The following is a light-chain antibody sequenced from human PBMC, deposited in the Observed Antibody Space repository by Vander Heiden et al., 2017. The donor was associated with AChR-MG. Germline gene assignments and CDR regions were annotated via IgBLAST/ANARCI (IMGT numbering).Light chain of an antibody. CDR1: QSVRRNY. CDR3: QQYGSSPLT. J-gene: IGKJ1*01. V-gene: IGKV3-20*01. Sequence: ETVLTQSPGTVSLSPGERVTLSRRASQSVRRNYFACYQQKPVQSPRLLIYGVSSRATGIPDRFSGSGSGTDFTLTISRLEPEDFAVYFCQQYGSSPLTFGQGTKVEIK. CDR2: GVS.